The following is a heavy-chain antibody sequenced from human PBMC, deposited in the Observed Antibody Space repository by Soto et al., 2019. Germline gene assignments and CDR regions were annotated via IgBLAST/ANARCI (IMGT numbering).Heavy chain of an antibody. J-gene: IGHJ4*03. CDR3: ARVHSSMGPDFFFVY. V-gene: IGHV4-59*01. Sequence: XXTLSLPCAVSGGSISRYYWRWIPQPPGKGLGCIVYIYYRGNTNYNPSLKSRVSMSVDTSKNQFSLKLSSVTSADTAVFFCARVHSSMGPDFFFVYWGQGAPDTGS. CDR1: GGSISRYY. CDR2: IYYRGNT. D-gene: IGHD3-10*01.